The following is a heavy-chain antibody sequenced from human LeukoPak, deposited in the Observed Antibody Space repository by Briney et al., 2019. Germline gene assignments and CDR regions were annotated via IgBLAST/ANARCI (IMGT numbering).Heavy chain of an antibody. CDR1: GFTFSSYS. CDR2: IIGSISTI. CDR3: AGAQQLVRNVLY. Sequence: GGSLRLSCAVSGFTFSSYSMNWVRQAAGKWLEWVSYIIGSISTIFYADSVKARFTISRDNAKNSLHLQMNSLRAEDTAVYYCAGAQQLVRNVLYWGQGTLVTVSS. V-gene: IGHV3-48*01. J-gene: IGHJ4*02. D-gene: IGHD6-13*01.